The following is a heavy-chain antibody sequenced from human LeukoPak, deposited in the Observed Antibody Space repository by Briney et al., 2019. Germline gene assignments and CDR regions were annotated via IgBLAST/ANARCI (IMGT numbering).Heavy chain of an antibody. Sequence: PSETLSLTCAVYGGSFSGYYWSWIRQPPGKGLEWIGEINHSGSTNYNPSLKSRITISVDTSKNQFSLKLSSVTAADTAVYYCARGKSYRRVDVPFDYWGQGTLVTVSS. D-gene: IGHD3-16*02. CDR1: GGSFSGYY. V-gene: IGHV4-34*01. CDR3: ARGKSYRRVDVPFDY. CDR2: INHSGST. J-gene: IGHJ4*02.